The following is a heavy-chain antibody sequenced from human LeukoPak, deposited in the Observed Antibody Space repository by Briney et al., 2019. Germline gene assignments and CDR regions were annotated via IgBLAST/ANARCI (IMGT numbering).Heavy chain of an antibody. CDR3: ARGPFAYSSPAAAFDI. Sequence: PGGSLRLSCAASGFTLSSYWMHWVRQAPGKGLLWVSRINSDVSTTTYADSVKGRFTVSRDSAKNTLYLQMNSLRAEDTAVYYRARGPFAYSSPAAAFDIWGQGTMVTVSS. V-gene: IGHV3-74*01. J-gene: IGHJ3*02. CDR1: GFTLSSYW. CDR2: INSDVSTT. D-gene: IGHD6-13*01.